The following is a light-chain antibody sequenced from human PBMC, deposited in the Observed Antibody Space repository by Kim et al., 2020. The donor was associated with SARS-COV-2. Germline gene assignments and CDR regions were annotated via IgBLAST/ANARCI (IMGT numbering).Light chain of an antibody. Sequence: IVMTQSPATLSVSPGERVTLSCRASQSVGNNLAWYQQRPGQAPRLLIYGASTRASDVSDRFSGSGSGTEFTLTIRSLQSDDLAVYHCQQYDDWPLLSFGGGTKVEIK. CDR1: QSVGNN. CDR2: GAS. CDR3: QQYDDWPLLS. J-gene: IGKJ4*01. V-gene: IGKV3-15*01.